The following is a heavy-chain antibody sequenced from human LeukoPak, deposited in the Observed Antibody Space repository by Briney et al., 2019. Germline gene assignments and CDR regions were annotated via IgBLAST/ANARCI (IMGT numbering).Heavy chain of an antibody. J-gene: IGHJ6*02. CDR1: GFTFSSYG. CDR3: AREGVAGMMGYYYYYYGMDV. V-gene: IGHV3-33*01. CDR2: IWYDGSNK. D-gene: IGHD6-19*01. Sequence: GGSLRLSCAAPGFTFSSYGMHWVRQAPGKGLEWVAVIWYDGSNKYYADSVKGRFTISRDNSKNTLYLQMNSLRAEDTAVYYCAREGVAGMMGYYYYYYGMDVWGQGTTVTVSS.